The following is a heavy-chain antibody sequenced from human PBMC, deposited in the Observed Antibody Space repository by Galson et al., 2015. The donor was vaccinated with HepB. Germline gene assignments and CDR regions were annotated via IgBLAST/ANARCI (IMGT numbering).Heavy chain of an antibody. CDR2: IKSKTDGGTT. Sequence: SLRLSCAASGFTFSNAWMSWVRQAPGKGLEWVGRIKSKTDGGTTDYAAPVKGRFTISRDDSKNTLYLQMNSLKTEDTAVYYCTTDSKARIDAFDIWGQGTMVTVSP. V-gene: IGHV3-15*01. CDR3: TTDSKARIDAFDI. J-gene: IGHJ3*02. CDR1: GFTFSNAW.